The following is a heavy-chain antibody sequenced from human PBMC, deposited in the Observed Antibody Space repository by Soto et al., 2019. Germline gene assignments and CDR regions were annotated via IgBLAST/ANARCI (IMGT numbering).Heavy chain of an antibody. D-gene: IGHD4-4*01. J-gene: IGHJ4*02. CDR2: VYCSDSNT. CDR3: ARGTTVSAFADDYFDY. V-gene: IGHV5-51*06. Sequence: GEPLKISCPRSGYALSTSWIAWVRQMPGRGVEWVEIVYCSDSNTRYGPSFQGQVIILVDKSIITAYLQWSSLKASDTAMYYCARGTTVSAFADDYFDYWGQGTLVTVSS. CDR1: GYALSTSW.